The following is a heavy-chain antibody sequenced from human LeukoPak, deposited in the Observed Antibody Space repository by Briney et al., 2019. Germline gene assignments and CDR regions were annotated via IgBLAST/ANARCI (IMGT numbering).Heavy chain of an antibody. D-gene: IGHD2-2*01. CDR2: ISGSGGST. V-gene: IGHV3-23*01. CDR3: VKTLTGSSTSARFDP. CDR1: GFTFSSYA. Sequence: GGSLRLSCSASGFTFSSYAMSWVRQAPGKGLEWVSAISGSGGSTYYADSVKGRFTISRDNSKNTLYLQMNSLRAEDTAVYYCVKTLTGSSTSARFDPWGQGTLVTVPS. J-gene: IGHJ5*02.